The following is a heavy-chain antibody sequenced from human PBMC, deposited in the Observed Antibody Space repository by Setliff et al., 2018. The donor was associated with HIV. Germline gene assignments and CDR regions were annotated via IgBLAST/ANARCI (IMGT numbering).Heavy chain of an antibody. CDR3: ARVGVGAAYYYGMDV. J-gene: IGHJ6*02. V-gene: IGHV3-21*01. CDR1: GFTFSNYM. D-gene: IGHD2-15*01. CDR2: ISRTSSYI. Sequence: GESLKISCAASGFTFSNYMMNWVRQAPGKGLEWVSSISRTSSYIYYTDSVKGRLTISRDNAKNSLYLQMNSLRAEDTAVYYCARVGVGAAYYYGMDVWGQGTTVTVSS.